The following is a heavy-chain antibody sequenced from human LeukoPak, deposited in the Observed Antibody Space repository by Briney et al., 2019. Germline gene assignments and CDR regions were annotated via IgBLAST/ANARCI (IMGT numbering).Heavy chain of an antibody. CDR1: GFTFSNYG. CDR2: ISSSGSTT. J-gene: IGHJ6*04. D-gene: IGHD3-10*01. CDR3: AKDMVRGVSLWDV. Sequence: GGSLRLSCAASGFTFSNYGMNWVRQAPGKGLEWVSYISSSGSTTYYADSVKGRFTISRDNSKNTLYLQMNSLRAEDTAVYYCAKDMVRGVSLWDVWGKGTTVTISS. V-gene: IGHV3-23*01.